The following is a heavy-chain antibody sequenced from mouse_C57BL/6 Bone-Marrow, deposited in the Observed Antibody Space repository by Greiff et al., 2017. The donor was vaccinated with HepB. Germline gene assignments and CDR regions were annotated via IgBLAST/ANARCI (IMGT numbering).Heavy chain of an antibody. CDR1: GFTFSSYG. CDR2: ISSGGSYT. CDR3: ARPYYYGPYAMDY. D-gene: IGHD1-1*01. V-gene: IGHV5-6*01. Sequence: EVQRVESGGDLVKPGGSLKLSCAASGFTFSSYGMSWVRQTPDKRLEWVATISSGGSYTYYPDSVKGRFTISRDNAKNTLYLQMSSLKSEDTAMYYCARPYYYGPYAMDYWGQGTSVTVSS. J-gene: IGHJ4*01.